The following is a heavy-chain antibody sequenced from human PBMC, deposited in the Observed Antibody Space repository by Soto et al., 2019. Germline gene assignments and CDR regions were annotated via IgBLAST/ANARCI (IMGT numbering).Heavy chain of an antibody. J-gene: IGHJ6*03. Sequence: ASVKVSCKASGYTFTSYGISWVRQANGQGLEWMGWISAYNGNTNYAQKLQGRVTMTTDTSTSTAYMELRSLRSDDTAVYYCAREAVVPAAIPFYYYYYMDVWGKGTTVTVSS. CDR1: GYTFTSYG. CDR3: AREAVVPAAIPFYYYYYMDV. CDR2: ISAYNGNT. V-gene: IGHV1-18*01. D-gene: IGHD2-2*01.